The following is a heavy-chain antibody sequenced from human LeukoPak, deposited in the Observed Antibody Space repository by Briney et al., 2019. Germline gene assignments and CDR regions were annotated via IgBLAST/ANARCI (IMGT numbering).Heavy chain of an antibody. D-gene: IGHD1-26*01. Sequence: ASVKVSYKASGYTFTGYYMHWVRQAPGQGLEWMGRINPNSGGTNYAQKFQGRVTMTRDTSITTAYMELSRLRSDDTAVYYCARADSNNWDAKYYFDYWGQGALVTVSS. V-gene: IGHV1-2*06. CDR2: INPNSGGT. CDR3: ARADSNNWDAKYYFDY. CDR1: GYTFTGYY. J-gene: IGHJ4*02.